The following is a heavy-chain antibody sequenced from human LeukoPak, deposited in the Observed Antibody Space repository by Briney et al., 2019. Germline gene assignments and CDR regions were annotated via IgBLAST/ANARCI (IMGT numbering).Heavy chain of an antibody. CDR1: GGSISSSNW. J-gene: IGHJ4*02. V-gene: IGHV4-4*02. D-gene: IGHD6-13*01. CDR3: ARDPSSSSWAFDY. Sequence: PSGTLSLTCAVSGGSISSSNWWSWVRQPPGKGLEWIGEIYHSGSTNYNPSLKSRVTISVDKSKNQFSLKLSSVTAADTAVYYCARDPSSSSWAFDYRGQGTLVTVSS. CDR2: IYHSGST.